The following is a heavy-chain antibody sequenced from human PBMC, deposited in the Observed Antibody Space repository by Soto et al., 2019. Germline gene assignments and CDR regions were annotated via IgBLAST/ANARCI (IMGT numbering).Heavy chain of an antibody. D-gene: IGHD2-8*01. CDR1: GLNFSSCS. V-gene: IGHV3-48*02. CDR3: AKYCSSDVCFDY. CDR2: ISGSGDTK. Sequence: LTLSCASSGLNFSSCSMTWVRQAPGKGLEWVSFISGSGDTKYYADSVKGRFTISRDNAKNSLYLQMSSLRDEDTAVYYCAKYCSSDVCFDYWGQGTLVTASS. J-gene: IGHJ4*02.